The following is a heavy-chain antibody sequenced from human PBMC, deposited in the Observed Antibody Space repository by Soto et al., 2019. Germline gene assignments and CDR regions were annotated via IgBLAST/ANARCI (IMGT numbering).Heavy chain of an antibody. D-gene: IGHD2-15*01. J-gene: IGHJ4*02. V-gene: IGHV4-59*08. Sequence: SETLSLTCTVSGASISRYYWSWIRQSPGKGLEWIGYIYYSGSTNYNPSLKSRVTISVDTSKNQFSLKLSSVTAADTAVYYCARRYGGTFDYWGQGTLVTVSS. CDR2: IYYSGST. CDR3: ARRYGGTFDY. CDR1: GASISRYY.